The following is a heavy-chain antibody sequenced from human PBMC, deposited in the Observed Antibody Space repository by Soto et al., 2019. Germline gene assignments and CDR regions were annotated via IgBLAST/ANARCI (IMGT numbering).Heavy chain of an antibody. Sequence: RSLTCAVYGGPFSGYYWSWIRQPPGKGLEWIGEINHSGSTNYNPSLKSRVTISVDTSKNQFSLKLSSVTAADTAVYYCARAHNYVWGSYRPPFLYYGMDVWGQGTTVTVSS. CDR2: INHSGST. CDR3: ARAHNYVWGSYRPPFLYYGMDV. D-gene: IGHD3-16*02. J-gene: IGHJ6*02. V-gene: IGHV4-34*01. CDR1: GGPFSGYY.